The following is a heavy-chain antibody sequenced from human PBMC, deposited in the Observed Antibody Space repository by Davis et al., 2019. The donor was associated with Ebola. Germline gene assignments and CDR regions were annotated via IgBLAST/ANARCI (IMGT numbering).Heavy chain of an antibody. CDR2: ISAYNGKT. Sequence: ASVHVSCTTLGYTFTSYGIPWVRQAPGQGLEWMGWISAYNGKTSYAQNFQDRVTMTTDTSTSTAYMELRSLASDDTAVYYCASGSSWGGGGDSSVPWGQGTLVTVSS. CDR1: GYTFTSYG. CDR3: ASGSSWGGGGDSSVP. J-gene: IGHJ5*02. D-gene: IGHD6-13*01. V-gene: IGHV1-18*01.